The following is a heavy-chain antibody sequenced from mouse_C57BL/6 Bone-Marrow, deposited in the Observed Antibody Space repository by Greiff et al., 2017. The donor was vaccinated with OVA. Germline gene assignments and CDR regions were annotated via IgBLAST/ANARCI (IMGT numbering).Heavy chain of an antibody. CDR3: ARFYYYGSSYVNWFAY. D-gene: IGHD1-1*01. Sequence: VQLQQPGTELVKPGASVKLSCKASGYTFTSYWMHWVKQRPGQGLEWIGNINPSNGGTNYNEKFKSKATLTVDKSSSTAYMQLSSLTSEDSAVYYCARFYYYGSSYVNWFAYWGQGTLVTVSA. J-gene: IGHJ3*01. CDR2: INPSNGGT. CDR1: GYTFTSYW. V-gene: IGHV1-53*01.